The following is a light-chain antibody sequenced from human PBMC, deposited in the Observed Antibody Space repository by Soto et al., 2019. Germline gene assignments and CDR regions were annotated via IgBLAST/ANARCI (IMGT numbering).Light chain of an antibody. CDR3: AAWDDILNGYV. Sequence: QSVLTQPPSVSGTPGQRVTISCSGSSSNIGSNYVFWYQQLPGTAPKLVIYSNYDRPSGVPDRFSGSTSGTSASLVIRGLQSEDEADYYCAAWDDILNGYVFGGGTKVTVL. V-gene: IGLV1-44*01. J-gene: IGLJ1*01. CDR2: SNY. CDR1: SSNIGSNY.